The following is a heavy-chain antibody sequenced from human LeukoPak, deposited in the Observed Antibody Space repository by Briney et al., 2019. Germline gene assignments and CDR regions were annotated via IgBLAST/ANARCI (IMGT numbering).Heavy chain of an antibody. Sequence: ASVKVSCKTSGYPFTSFDIHWVRQAAGHGLEWMSWMTPNSEKRGYAQKFQGRVTLTSNTSLTTAYMELTSLTSEDTAVYYCARGLGTYWGKDFLNWFDPWGQGTLVTVSS. D-gene: IGHD7-27*01. CDR1: GYPFTSFD. CDR3: ARGLGTYWGKDFLNWFDP. V-gene: IGHV1-8*01. CDR2: MTPNSEKR. J-gene: IGHJ5*02.